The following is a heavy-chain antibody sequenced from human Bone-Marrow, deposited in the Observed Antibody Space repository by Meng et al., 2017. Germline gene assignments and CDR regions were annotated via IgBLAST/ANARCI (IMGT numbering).Heavy chain of an antibody. D-gene: IGHD6-13*01. CDR2: INPKSGDT. Sequence: VQSGGGGKKPGDSVKVSCKAAGYTFPDYWLHWVRRAPGQGLEWMGRINPKSGDTHYAQRFQGRVTMTGDTSISTAYMELSGLRSDDTAMYYCARDEDISAAGKLFGDYWGQGTLVTVSS. CDR3: ARDEDISAAGKLFGDY. CDR1: GYTFPDYW. J-gene: IGHJ4*02. V-gene: IGHV1-2*06.